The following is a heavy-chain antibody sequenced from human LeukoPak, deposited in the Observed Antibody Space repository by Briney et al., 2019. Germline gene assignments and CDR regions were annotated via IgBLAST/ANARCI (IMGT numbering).Heavy chain of an antibody. J-gene: IGHJ4*02. CDR2: INPSGGST. V-gene: IGHV1-46*01. D-gene: IGHD6-19*01. CDR3: ARESSGWYSVAY. CDR1: GYTFTSYY. Sequence: ASVKVSCKASGYTFTSYYMHWVRQAPGQGLEWMGIINPSGGSTSYARKFQGRVTMTRDTSASTVYMELSSLRSEDTAVYYCARESSGWYSVAYWGQGTLVTVSS.